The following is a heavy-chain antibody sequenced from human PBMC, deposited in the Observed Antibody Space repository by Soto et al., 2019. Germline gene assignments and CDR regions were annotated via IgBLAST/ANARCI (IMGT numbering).Heavy chain of an antibody. CDR1: GGSISSYY. CDR2: IYYSGST. J-gene: IGHJ6*02. V-gene: IGHV4-59*01. Sequence: PSETLSLTCTVSGGSISSYYWSWIRQPPGKGLEWIGYIYYSGSTNYNPSLKSRVTISVDTSKNQFSLKLSSVTAADTAVYYCARDGNWNEHYYYYGMDVWGQGTTVTVSS. CDR3: ARDGNWNEHYYYYGMDV. D-gene: IGHD1-1*01.